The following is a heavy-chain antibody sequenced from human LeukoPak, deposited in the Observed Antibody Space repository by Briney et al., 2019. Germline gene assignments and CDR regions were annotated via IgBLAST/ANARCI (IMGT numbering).Heavy chain of an antibody. D-gene: IGHD3-22*01. J-gene: IGHJ3*01. CDR1: GGSLSGHY. CDR3: ARLLDNDISGDPDTFDV. CDR2: VSYTGRT. V-gene: IGHV4-59*11. Sequence: SETLSLTCTVSGGSLSGHYWSWIRQPPGKRLEWIGYVSYTGRTKYIPSLQSRVTISIDTSKSQFSLKLTSVTSADTAVYSCARLLDNDISGDPDTFDVWGQGTTVIVSS.